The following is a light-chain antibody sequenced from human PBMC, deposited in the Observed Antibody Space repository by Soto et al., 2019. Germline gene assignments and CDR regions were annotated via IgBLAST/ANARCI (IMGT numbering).Light chain of an antibody. CDR1: SSDIGDYNY. Sequence: QSALTQPPSASGSLGQSVTISCTGTSSDIGDYNYVSWYQQHAGKAPKLMIYEVSQRPSGVPDRFSGSKSGNTASLTVSGLQAEDEADYYCGSYGGSKSFVFGGGTQLTVL. V-gene: IGLV2-8*01. CDR2: EVS. CDR3: GSYGGSKSFV. J-gene: IGLJ7*01.